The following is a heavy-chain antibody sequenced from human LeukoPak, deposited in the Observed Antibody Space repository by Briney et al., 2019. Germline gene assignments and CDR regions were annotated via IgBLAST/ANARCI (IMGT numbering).Heavy chain of an antibody. CDR1: GFTFSSYE. Sequence: SGGSLRLSCAASGFTFSSYEMNWVRQAPGKGLEWVANIKQDGSEQYYVDSVKGRFTISRDNAKNSLSLQMNSLRAEDTAVYYCARDIAARPANFDYWGQGTLVTVSS. J-gene: IGHJ4*02. CDR2: IKQDGSEQ. D-gene: IGHD6-6*01. CDR3: ARDIAARPANFDY. V-gene: IGHV3-7*01.